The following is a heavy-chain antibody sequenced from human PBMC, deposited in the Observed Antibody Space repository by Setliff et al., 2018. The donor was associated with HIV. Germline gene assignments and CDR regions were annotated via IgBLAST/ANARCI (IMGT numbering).Heavy chain of an antibody. CDR2: IHDNGKA. CDR1: GDYISSDDYY. Sequence: SETLSLTCTVSGDYISSDDYYWGWIRQAPGKGLEWMGFIHDNGKAFYDTALKSRLTMYADTSRTQFYLNLRSVTASDTAVYYCVRYRSKIDWFDPWGQGRLVTVSS. D-gene: IGHD1-26*01. CDR3: VRYRSKIDWFDP. V-gene: IGHV4-39*01. J-gene: IGHJ5*02.